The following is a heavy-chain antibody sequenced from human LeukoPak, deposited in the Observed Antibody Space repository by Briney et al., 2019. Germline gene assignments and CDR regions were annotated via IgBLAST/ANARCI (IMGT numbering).Heavy chain of an antibody. V-gene: IGHV1-2*02. CDR1: GYTFTGYY. D-gene: IGHD6-19*01. J-gene: IGHJ4*02. CDR3: ARVGSGRYGRDFDY. Sequence: VASVKVSCKASGYTFTGYYMHWVRQAPGQGLEWMGWINPNSGGTNYAQKFQGRVTMTRDTSISTAYMELSRLRSDDTAVYYCARVGSGRYGRDFDYWGQGTLVTVSS. CDR2: INPNSGGT.